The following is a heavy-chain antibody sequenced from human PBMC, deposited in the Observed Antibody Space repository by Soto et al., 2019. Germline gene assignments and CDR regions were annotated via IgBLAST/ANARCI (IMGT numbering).Heavy chain of an antibody. D-gene: IGHD3-22*01. Sequence: QVQLVESGGGVVQPGRSLRLSCAASGFTFSSYGMHWVRQAPGKGLEWVAVIWYDGSNKYYADSVKGRFTSSRDNSKNTQYLRMNSLRAEDTAVYYCARDLFDAGIVVVTPGYWGQGTLVTVSS. CDR2: IWYDGSNK. V-gene: IGHV3-33*01. CDR1: GFTFSSYG. J-gene: IGHJ4*02. CDR3: ARDLFDAGIVVVTPGY.